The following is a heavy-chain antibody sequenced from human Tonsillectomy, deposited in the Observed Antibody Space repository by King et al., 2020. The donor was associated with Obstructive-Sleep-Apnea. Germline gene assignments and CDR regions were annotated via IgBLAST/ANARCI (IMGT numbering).Heavy chain of an antibody. D-gene: IGHD3-10*01. CDR3: AKDPYGSGSYYISYFDY. J-gene: IGHJ4*02. V-gene: IGHV3-30*18. CDR2: ISYDGSNK. CDR1: GFTFSSYG. Sequence: VQLVESGGGVVQPGRSLRLSCAASGFTFSSYGMHWVRQAPGKGLEWVAVISYDGSNKYYADSVKGRFTISRDNSKNTLYLQMNSLRAEDTAVYYCAKDPYGSGSYYISYFDYWGQGTLVTVSS.